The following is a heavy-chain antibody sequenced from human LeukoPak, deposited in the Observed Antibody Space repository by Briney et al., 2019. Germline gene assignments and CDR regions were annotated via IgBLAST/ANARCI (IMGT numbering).Heavy chain of an antibody. CDR3: AREPRFGESINDY. CDR1: GFTFSSYS. J-gene: IGHJ4*02. D-gene: IGHD3-10*01. Sequence: PGGSLRLSCAASGFTFSSYSMNWVRQAPGKGLEWVSSISSSSYIYYADSVKGRFTISRDNAKNSLYLQMNSLRAEDTAVYYCAREPRFGESINDYWGQGTLVTVSS. V-gene: IGHV3-21*01. CDR2: ISSSSYI.